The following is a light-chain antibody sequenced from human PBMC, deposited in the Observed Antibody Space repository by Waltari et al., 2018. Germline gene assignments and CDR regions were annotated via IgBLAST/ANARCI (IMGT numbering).Light chain of an antibody. CDR1: QPILNF. CDR3: QQSHLTPT. J-gene: IGKJ4*01. V-gene: IGKV1-39*01. CDR2: AAS. Sequence: DIQMTQSPPSLSASVGDTVTISCLASQPILNFLNGYQHKPGKAPKLLIYAASTLQSGVPSRFSGSGSGTDFALTITSLQPEDFATYYCQQSHLTPTFGGGTKVQI.